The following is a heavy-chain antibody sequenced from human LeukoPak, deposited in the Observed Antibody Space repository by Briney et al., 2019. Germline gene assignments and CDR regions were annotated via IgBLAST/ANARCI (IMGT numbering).Heavy chain of an antibody. J-gene: IGHJ4*02. CDR1: GFTFSSYG. D-gene: IGHD6-19*01. CDR3: AKDLHSSGWQDFDY. V-gene: IGHV3-23*01. CDR2: ISGSGGST. Sequence: GGSLRLSCAASGFTFSSYGMHWVRQAPGKGLEWVSAISGSGGSTYYADSVKGRFTISRDNSKNTLYLQMNSLRAEDTAVYYCAKDLHSSGWQDFDYWGQGTLVTVSS.